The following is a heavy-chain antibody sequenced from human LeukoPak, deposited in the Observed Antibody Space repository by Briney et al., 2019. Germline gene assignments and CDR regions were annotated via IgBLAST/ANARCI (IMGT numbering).Heavy chain of an antibody. V-gene: IGHV3-30*02. CDR3: AKGDITMIVAILFDY. J-gene: IGHJ4*02. Sequence: GRSLRLSCAASGFTFSSYGMHWVRQAPGKGLEWVAFIRYDGSNKYYADSVKGRFTISRDNSKNTLYLQMNSLRAEDTAVYYCAKGDITMIVAILFDYWGQGTLVTVSS. D-gene: IGHD3-22*01. CDR2: IRYDGSNK. CDR1: GFTFSSYG.